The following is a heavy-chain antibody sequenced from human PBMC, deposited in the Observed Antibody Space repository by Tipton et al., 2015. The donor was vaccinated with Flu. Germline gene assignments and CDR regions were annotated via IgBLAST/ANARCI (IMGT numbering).Heavy chain of an antibody. Sequence: TLSLTCTVYAGSFSGYYWSWIRQPPGKGLEWIGEINHSGSVSYNPSLKSRVTMSVDTSKNQFSLKLSSVTAADTAVYYCARVSLDYGDYAPAFDIWGQGTMVTVSS. J-gene: IGHJ3*02. CDR3: ARVSLDYGDYAPAFDI. CDR1: AGSFSGYY. V-gene: IGHV4-34*01. CDR2: INHSGSV. D-gene: IGHD4-17*01.